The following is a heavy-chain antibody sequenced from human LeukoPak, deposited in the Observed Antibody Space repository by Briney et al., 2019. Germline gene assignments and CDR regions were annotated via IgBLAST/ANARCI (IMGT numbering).Heavy chain of an antibody. J-gene: IGHJ3*02. CDR1: GFSVGSGYY. D-gene: IGHD6-19*01. CDR2: INHSGNT. Sequence: SETLSLTCAVSGFSVGSGYYWGWIRQPPGKGLEWIGTINHSGNTFYNPSPKSRVTTSVDTSKNQFSLRLSSVTAADTAVYYCARRMAGATTDAFDIWGQGTMVTVSS. V-gene: IGHV4-38-2*01. CDR3: ARRMAGATTDAFDI.